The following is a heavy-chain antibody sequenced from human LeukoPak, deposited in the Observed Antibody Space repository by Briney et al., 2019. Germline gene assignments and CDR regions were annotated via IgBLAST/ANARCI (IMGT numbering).Heavy chain of an antibody. Sequence: PGGSLRLSCAASGFIFSTYWMSWVRQAPGKGLEWVANIKQDGSEKYYVDSVKGRFTISRDNAKNSLYLQMNSLRAEDTAVYYCARTYGSGSYFRALDIWGQGTMVTVSS. CDR1: GFIFSTYW. CDR3: ARTYGSGSYFRALDI. J-gene: IGHJ3*02. D-gene: IGHD3-10*01. CDR2: IKQDGSEK. V-gene: IGHV3-7*01.